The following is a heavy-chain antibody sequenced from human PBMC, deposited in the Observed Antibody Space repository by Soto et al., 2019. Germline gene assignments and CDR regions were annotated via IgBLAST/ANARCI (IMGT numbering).Heavy chain of an antibody. Sequence: PGGSLRLSCAASGFTFSSYAMSWVRQAPGKGLEWVPAISGSGGSTYYADSVKGRFTISRDNSKNTLYLQMNSLRAEDTAVYYCAKEGSPTKYYDILTGYFDYWGQGTLVTVSS. D-gene: IGHD3-9*01. CDR2: ISGSGGST. CDR1: GFTFSSYA. CDR3: AKEGSPTKYYDILTGYFDY. J-gene: IGHJ4*02. V-gene: IGHV3-23*01.